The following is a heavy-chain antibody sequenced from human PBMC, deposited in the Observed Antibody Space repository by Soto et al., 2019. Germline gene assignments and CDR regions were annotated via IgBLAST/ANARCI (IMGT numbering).Heavy chain of an antibody. Sequence: PRGSLRLSCVASGFAFWGDWMSWVRQAPGKGLEWVANIKQDGSKAQYLESVRGRFTISRDNSKNSVYLQMTSLRAEDTALYYCARDFYGGFSYGPVDSWGQGTLVTVSS. V-gene: IGHV3-7*01. J-gene: IGHJ4*02. CDR2: IKQDGSKA. CDR1: GFAFWGDW. CDR3: ARDFYGGFSYGPVDS. D-gene: IGHD2-15*01.